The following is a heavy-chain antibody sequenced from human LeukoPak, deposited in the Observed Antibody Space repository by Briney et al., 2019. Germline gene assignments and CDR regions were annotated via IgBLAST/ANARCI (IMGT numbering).Heavy chain of an antibody. Sequence: SGTLSLTCAVSGGSISSSNYWSWVRQPPGKGLEWIGEIYHSGSTNYNPSLKSRVTISVDTSKNQFSLKLSSVTAADTAVYYCARGPVGATLFDYWSQGTLVTVSS. CDR2: IYHSGST. CDR3: ARGPVGATLFDY. J-gene: IGHJ4*02. CDR1: GGSISSSNY. V-gene: IGHV4-4*02. D-gene: IGHD1-26*01.